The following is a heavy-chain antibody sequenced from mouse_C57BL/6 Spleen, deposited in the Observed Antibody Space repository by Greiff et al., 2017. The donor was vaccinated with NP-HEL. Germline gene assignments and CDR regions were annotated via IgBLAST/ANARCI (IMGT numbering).Heavy chain of an antibody. CDR1: GYTFTSYW. V-gene: IGHV1-50*01. Sequence: VKLQQPGAELVKPGASVKLSCKASGYTFTSYWMQWVKQRPGQGLEWIGEIDPSDSYTNYNQKFKGKATLTVDTSSSTAYMQLSSLTSEDSAVYYCARRHYYGSSYWYFDVWGTGTTVTVSS. CDR3: ARRHYYGSSYWYFDV. J-gene: IGHJ1*03. D-gene: IGHD1-1*01. CDR2: IDPSDSYT.